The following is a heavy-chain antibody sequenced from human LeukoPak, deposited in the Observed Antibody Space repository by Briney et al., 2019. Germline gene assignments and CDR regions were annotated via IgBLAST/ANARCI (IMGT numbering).Heavy chain of an antibody. J-gene: IGHJ3*02. Sequence: PGGSLRLSCAASGFTVSSNYMSWVRQAPGKGLEWVSVIYSGGSTYYADSVKGRFTISRDNSKNTLYLQMNSLRAEDTAVYYCAREDQLWFRELLGAFDIWGQGTMVTVSS. D-gene: IGHD3-10*01. V-gene: IGHV3-66*01. CDR3: AREDQLWFRELLGAFDI. CDR2: IYSGGST. CDR1: GFTVSSNY.